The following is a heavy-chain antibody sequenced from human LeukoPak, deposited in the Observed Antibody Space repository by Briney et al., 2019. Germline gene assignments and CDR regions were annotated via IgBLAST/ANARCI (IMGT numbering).Heavy chain of an antibody. CDR1: GGSFSGYY. CDR3: AGGLSVRYFDWLSPPDAFDI. D-gene: IGHD3-9*01. J-gene: IGHJ3*02. CDR2: INHSGST. V-gene: IGHV4-34*01. Sequence: SETLSLTCAVYGGSFSGYYWSWIRQPPGKGLEWIGEINHSGSTNYNPSLKSRVTISVDTSKNQFSLKLSSVTAADTAVYYCAGGLSVRYFDWLSPPDAFDIWGQGTMVTVSS.